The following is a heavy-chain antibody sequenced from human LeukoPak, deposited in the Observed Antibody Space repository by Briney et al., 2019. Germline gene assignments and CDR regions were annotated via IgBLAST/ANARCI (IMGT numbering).Heavy chain of an antibody. D-gene: IGHD3-16*01. V-gene: IGHV4-34*01. CDR2: INHSGST. CDR3: ARDRLAHYYYYYGMDV. Sequence: SETLSLTCAVYGGSFSGYYWSWIRQPPGKGLEWIGEINHSGSTNYNPSLKSRVTISVDTSKNQFSLKLSSVTAADTAVYYCARDRLAHYYYYYGMDVRGQGTTVTVSS. J-gene: IGHJ6*02. CDR1: GGSFSGYY.